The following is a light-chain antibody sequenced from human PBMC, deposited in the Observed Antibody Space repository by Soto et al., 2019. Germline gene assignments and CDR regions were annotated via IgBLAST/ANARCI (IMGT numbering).Light chain of an antibody. J-gene: IGKJ2*01. CDR1: QSVSSGY. Sequence: EIVLTQSPGTLSLSPGERATLSCRASQSVSSGYLAWYQQKPGQAPRLLMSGASSRATGIPDRFSGSGSGTDFTLSISRLEPEDCGVYYCQQYGSSPPMYTFGQGTKLEIK. V-gene: IGKV3-20*01. CDR2: GAS. CDR3: QQYGSSPPMYT.